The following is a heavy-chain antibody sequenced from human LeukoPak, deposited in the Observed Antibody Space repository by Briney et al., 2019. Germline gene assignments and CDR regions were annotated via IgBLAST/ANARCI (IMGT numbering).Heavy chain of an antibody. CDR2: IYYSGST. Sequence: PSETLSLTCTVSGGSISSYYWSWIRQPPGKGLEWIGYIYYSGSTNYNPSLKSRVTISVDTSKNQFSLKLSSVTAADTAVYYCARVYGYSYGSNWFDPWGQGTLVTVSS. J-gene: IGHJ5*02. V-gene: IGHV4-59*01. CDR1: GGSISSYY. CDR3: ARVYGYSYGSNWFDP. D-gene: IGHD5-18*01.